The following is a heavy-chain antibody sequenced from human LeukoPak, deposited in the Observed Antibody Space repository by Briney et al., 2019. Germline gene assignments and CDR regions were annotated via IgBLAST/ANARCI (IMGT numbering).Heavy chain of an antibody. CDR1: GFTFSSYS. V-gene: IGHV3-48*01. CDR3: ASSSEWLSFFDY. CDR2: ISRSSSTI. Sequence: PGGSLRLSCAASGFTFSSYSMNWVRQAPGKGLERVSYISRSSSTIYYADSVKGRFTISRDNAKNSLYLQMNSLRAEDTAVYYCASSSEWLSFFDYWGQGTLVTVSS. D-gene: IGHD3-3*01. J-gene: IGHJ4*02.